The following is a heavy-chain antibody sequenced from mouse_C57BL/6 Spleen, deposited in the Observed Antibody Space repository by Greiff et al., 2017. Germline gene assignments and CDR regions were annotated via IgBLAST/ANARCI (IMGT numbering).Heavy chain of an antibody. CDR3: ARETGAYYFDY. V-gene: IGHV5-4*01. CDR2: ISDGGSYT. CDR1: GFTFSSYA. D-gene: IGHD4-1*01. J-gene: IGHJ2*01. Sequence: DVKLVESGGGLVKPGGSLKLSCAASGFTFSSYAMSWVRQTPEKRLEWVATISDGGSYTYYPDNVKGRFTISRDNAKNNLYLQMSHLKSEDTAMYYCARETGAYYFDYWGQGTTLTVSS.